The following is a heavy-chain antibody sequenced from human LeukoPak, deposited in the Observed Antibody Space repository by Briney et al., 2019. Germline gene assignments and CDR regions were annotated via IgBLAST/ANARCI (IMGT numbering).Heavy chain of an antibody. Sequence: ASVKVSCKASGYTFTSYYMHWVRQAPGQGLEWMGIINPSGGSTSYAQKFQGRVTMTRDTSTSTVYMELSSLRSEDTAVYYCAREFITIFGVVISIGSPLGDYWGQGTLVTVSS. D-gene: IGHD3-3*01. CDR3: AREFITIFGVVISIGSPLGDY. V-gene: IGHV1-46*01. J-gene: IGHJ4*02. CDR2: INPSGGST. CDR1: GYTFTSYY.